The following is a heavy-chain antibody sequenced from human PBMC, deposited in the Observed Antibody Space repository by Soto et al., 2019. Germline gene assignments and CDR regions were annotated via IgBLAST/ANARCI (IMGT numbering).Heavy chain of an antibody. D-gene: IGHD3-22*01. CDR3: ARDSASRLQTYFDVSSSLGPFGS. V-gene: IGHV1-69*06. Sequence: QVQLVQSGAEVKKPGSSVKVSCKASGGTFSSYAISWVRQAPGQGLEWMGGIIPIFGKANYAQKFQGRVTITADKSTSTAYMELRSLRSEDTAVYYCARDSASRLQTYFDVSSSLGPFGSWGQGTLVTVSS. CDR2: IIPIFGKA. CDR1: GGTFSSYA. J-gene: IGHJ5*02.